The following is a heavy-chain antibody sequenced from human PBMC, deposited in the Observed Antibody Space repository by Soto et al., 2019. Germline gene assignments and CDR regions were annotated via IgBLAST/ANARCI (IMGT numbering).Heavy chain of an antibody. CDR1: GYTFTNYG. CDR3: AREGQAPYYYYGMDV. CDR2: ISGYNGNT. J-gene: IGHJ6*02. Sequence: QVQLVQSGAEVKKPGASVTVSCKASGYTFTNYGFSWVRQAPGQGLEWMGWISGYNGNTKYAEKFQNRVTMTTDTSTTTAHMGLRSLRSDDTAVYSCAREGQAPYYYYGMDVWGQGTAVTVSS. V-gene: IGHV1-18*01.